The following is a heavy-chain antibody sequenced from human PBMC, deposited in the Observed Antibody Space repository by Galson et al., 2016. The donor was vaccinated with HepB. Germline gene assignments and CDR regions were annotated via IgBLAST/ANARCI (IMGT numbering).Heavy chain of an antibody. J-gene: IGHJ5*02. V-gene: IGHV3-53*01. Sequence: SLRLSCAGSGLSLSPYAMSWGRQAPGKGLEWVSVIYSSGYTYYADSVKGRFTISRENSKNTLYLQMNSLRAEDTAVFYCARWSDSHGFDPWGQGTLVTVSS. CDR1: GLSLSPYA. CDR3: ARWSDSHGFDP. D-gene: IGHD3-3*01. CDR2: IYSSGYT.